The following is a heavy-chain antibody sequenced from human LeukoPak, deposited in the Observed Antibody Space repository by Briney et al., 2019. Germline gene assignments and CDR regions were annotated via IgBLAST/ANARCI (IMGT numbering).Heavy chain of an antibody. V-gene: IGHV5-10-1*01. Sequence: GESLKISCKGSGYSFTSYWIGWVRQMPGKGLEWMGRIDPSDSYTNYSPSFQGHVTISADKSISTAYLQWSSLKASDTAMYYCAREYPGIAVAGTSDWFDPWGQGTLVTVSS. CDR1: GYSFTSYW. J-gene: IGHJ5*02. D-gene: IGHD6-19*01. CDR2: IDPSDSYT. CDR3: AREYPGIAVAGTSDWFDP.